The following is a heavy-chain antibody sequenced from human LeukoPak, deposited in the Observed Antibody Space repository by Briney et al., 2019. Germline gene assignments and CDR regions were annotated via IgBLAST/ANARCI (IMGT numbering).Heavy chain of an antibody. Sequence: GGSLRLSCAASGFTFSSYEMNWVRQAPGKGLEWVSVIYSGGSTYYADSVKGRFTISRHNSNNTLYLQMNSLRAEDTAVYYCAREVSELAAFDIWGQGTMVTVSS. V-gene: IGHV3-53*04. CDR3: AREVSELAAFDI. D-gene: IGHD3-10*01. CDR1: GFTFSSYE. J-gene: IGHJ3*02. CDR2: IYSGGST.